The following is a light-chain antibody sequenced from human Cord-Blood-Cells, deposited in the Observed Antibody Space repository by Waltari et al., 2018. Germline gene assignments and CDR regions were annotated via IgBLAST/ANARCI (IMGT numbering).Light chain of an antibody. CDR3: QQSYSTPLP. CDR1: QSISSY. Sequence: DIQMTQSPSSLSASVGDRVTITCRASQSISSYLNWYQQKPGKAPKLLIYAASSLQSGVPSRVSGSGSGTDFTLTISSLQTEDFATYYWQQSYSTPLPFGGGTKVEIK. CDR2: AAS. J-gene: IGKJ4*01. V-gene: IGKV1-39*01.